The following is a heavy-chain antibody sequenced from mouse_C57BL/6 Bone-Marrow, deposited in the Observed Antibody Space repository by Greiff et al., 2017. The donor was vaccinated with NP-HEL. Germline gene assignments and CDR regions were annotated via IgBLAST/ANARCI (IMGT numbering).Heavy chain of an antibody. J-gene: IGHJ1*03. D-gene: IGHD1-1*01. CDR1: GYTFTSYW. Sequence: QVQLQQPGAELVMPGASVKLSCKASGYTFTSYWMHWVKQRPGQGLEWIGEIDPSDSYTNYNQKFKGKSTLTVDKSSSTAYMQLSSLTSEDSAVYYCARKGTTVVAPWYFDVWGTGTTVTVSS. V-gene: IGHV1-69*01. CDR2: IDPSDSYT. CDR3: ARKGTTVVAPWYFDV.